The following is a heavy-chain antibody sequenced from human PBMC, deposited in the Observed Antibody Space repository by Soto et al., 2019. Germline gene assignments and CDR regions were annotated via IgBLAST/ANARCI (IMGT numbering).Heavy chain of an antibody. J-gene: IGHJ6*03. D-gene: IGHD5-12*01. V-gene: IGHV1-2*02. Sequence: QVQLVQSGAEVKKPGASVTVSCKASGYRFSDYYLHWVRQAPGQGPEWMGWMNPNSGGTKYAQKFRGRVSMARDTSVRSACMELDWLKSADTAVYYCARESGGATATLDYYYFYMDVWGIWTTVTVSS. CDR2: MNPNSGGT. CDR1: GYRFSDYY. CDR3: ARESGGATATLDYYYFYMDV.